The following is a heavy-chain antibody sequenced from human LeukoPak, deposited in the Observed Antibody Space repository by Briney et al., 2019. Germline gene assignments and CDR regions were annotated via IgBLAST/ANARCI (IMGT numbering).Heavy chain of an antibody. J-gene: IGHJ4*02. V-gene: IGHV4-61*02. Sequence: SETLSLTCTVSGGSISSGSYYWSWIRQPAGKGLEWIGRIYTSGSTNYNPSLKSRVTISVDTSKNQFSLKLSSVTAADTAVYYCAREGITGTHYWGQGTLVTVSS. D-gene: IGHD1-20*01. CDR3: AREGITGTHY. CDR1: GGSISSGSYY. CDR2: IYTSGST.